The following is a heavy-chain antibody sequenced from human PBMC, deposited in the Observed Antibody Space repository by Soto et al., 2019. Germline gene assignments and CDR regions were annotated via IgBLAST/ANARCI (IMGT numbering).Heavy chain of an antibody. CDR1: GFTFSSYA. J-gene: IGHJ4*02. CDR3: AKGSCRGGSCYDDFDY. Sequence: GGSLRLSCAASGFTFSSYAMSWVRQAPGKGLEWVSGISGSGGSTYYADSVKGRFTISRDNSKNTLYLQMNSLRAEDTAVYYCAKGSCRGGSCYDDFDYWGQGTLVTVSS. D-gene: IGHD2-15*01. CDR2: ISGSGGST. V-gene: IGHV3-23*01.